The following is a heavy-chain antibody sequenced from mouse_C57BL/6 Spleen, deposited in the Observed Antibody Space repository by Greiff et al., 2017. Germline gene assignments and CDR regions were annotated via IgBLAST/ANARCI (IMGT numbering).Heavy chain of an antibody. CDR1: GFSLTSYG. CDR2: IWSGGST. CDR3: AAYDYDGFAY. V-gene: IGHV2-4*01. J-gene: IGHJ3*01. Sequence: VQLQQSGPGLVQPSQSLSITCTVSGFSLTSYGVHWVRQPPGTGLEWLGVIWSGGSTDYNAAFISRLSISKDNSKSQVFFKMNSLQADDTAIYYCAAYDYDGFAYWGQGTLVTVSA. D-gene: IGHD2-4*01.